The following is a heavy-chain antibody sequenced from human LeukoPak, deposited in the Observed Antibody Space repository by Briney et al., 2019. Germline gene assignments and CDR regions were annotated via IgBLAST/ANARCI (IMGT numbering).Heavy chain of an antibody. V-gene: IGHV4-34*01. CDR1: GGSFSGYY. CDR2: INQSGST. J-gene: IGHJ4*02. D-gene: IGHD5-12*01. CDR3: ARRNGQDIVATFRRRYYFDY. Sequence: SETLSLTCAVYGGSFSGYYWNWIRQPPGKGLEWIGEINQSGSTNYNPSLKSRVTISINTSKNQFSLKLSSVTAADTAVYYCARRNGQDIVATFRRRYYFDYWGQGTLVTVSS.